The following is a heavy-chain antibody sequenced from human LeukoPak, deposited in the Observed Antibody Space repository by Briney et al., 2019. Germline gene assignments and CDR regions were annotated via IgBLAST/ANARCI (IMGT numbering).Heavy chain of an antibody. J-gene: IGHJ4*02. D-gene: IGHD2-8*01. CDR2: INRNGDST. CDR1: GFTFDDYG. V-gene: IGHV3-20*04. CDR3: ARGFRNGPFDC. Sequence: GGSLRLSCEASGFTFDDYGMSWVRQLPGKGLEWVSGINRNGDSTDYACSVKGRFTISRDNAKNSHFLQMNSLRVEDTALYYCARGFRNGPFDCWGQGTLVTVSS.